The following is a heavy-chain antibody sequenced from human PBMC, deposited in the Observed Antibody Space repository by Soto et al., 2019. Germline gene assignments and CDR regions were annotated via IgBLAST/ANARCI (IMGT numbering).Heavy chain of an antibody. CDR2: ISTYNGDT. D-gene: IGHD1-26*01. CDR1: RYTFTTSG. J-gene: IGHJ6*02. CDR3: ARQGSWPYYYYGLDV. Sequence: QVQLVQSGPEVKKPGASVKVSCEASRYTFTTSGISWVRQAPGQGLEWMGWISTYNGDTNSAQKFQGRVTMTADTSTDTAYMELMSLKSYDTAVYYCARQGSWPYYYYGLDVWGQGTTVTVSS. V-gene: IGHV1-18*01.